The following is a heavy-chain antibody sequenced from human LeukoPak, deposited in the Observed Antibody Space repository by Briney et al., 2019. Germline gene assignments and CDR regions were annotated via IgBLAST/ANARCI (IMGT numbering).Heavy chain of an antibody. J-gene: IGHJ5*02. CDR3: ARALYYYDLFDP. V-gene: IGHV1-46*01. CDR1: GYTFTSYY. CDR2: INPSGGST. D-gene: IGHD3-22*01. Sequence: RASVKVSCKASGYTFTSYYMHWVRQAPGQGLEWMGIINPSGGSTSYAQKFQGRVTITADKSTSTAYMELSSLRSEDTAVYYCARALYYYDLFDPWGQGTLVTVSS.